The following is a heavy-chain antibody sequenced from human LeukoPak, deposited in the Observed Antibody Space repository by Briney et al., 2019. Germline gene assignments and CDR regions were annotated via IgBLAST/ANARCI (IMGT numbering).Heavy chain of an antibody. CDR2: IKQDGRQK. J-gene: IGHJ4*02. Sequence: PAGSLRLSCAASGFTFSDYWMSWVRQAPGKGLEWVANIKQDGRQKHYVGSVKGRYTISRDNAKNSLYLQMNSLRAEDMAVYYCAREVLTFGEVFDYWGQGALVTVPP. D-gene: IGHD3-16*01. CDR3: AREVLTFGEVFDY. CDR1: GFTFSDYW. V-gene: IGHV3-7*04.